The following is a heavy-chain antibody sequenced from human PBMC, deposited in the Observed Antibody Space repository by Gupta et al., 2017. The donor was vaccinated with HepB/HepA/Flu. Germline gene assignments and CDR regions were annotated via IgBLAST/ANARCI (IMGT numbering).Heavy chain of an antibody. D-gene: IGHD2-2*01. V-gene: IGHV3-23*01. Sequence: EVQLLESGGDLVQPGGSLTLSCSGSGFTFRAYGIRWVRQAPGKGLEWVSATSGSGGSTFYADSVKGRFTVSRDNSKNRLYLQMNSLRTEDTAVYDCAKSFCSTTTCSTESWGQGTRVTVSS. CDR2: TSGSGGST. CDR1: GFTFRAYG. CDR3: AKSFCSTTTCSTES. J-gene: IGHJ5*02.